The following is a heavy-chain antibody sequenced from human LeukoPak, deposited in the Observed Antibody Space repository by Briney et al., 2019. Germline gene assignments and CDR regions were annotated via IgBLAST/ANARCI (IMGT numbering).Heavy chain of an antibody. CDR2: IHYSGST. J-gene: IGHJ4*02. V-gene: IGHV4-59*08. CDR3: ARQGDKRYEPLDY. D-gene: IGHD3-3*01. CDR1: GGSISSCY. Sequence: PSETLSLTCTVSGGSISSCYWSWIRQPPGKGLEWIGYIHYSGSTNYKSSLKSRVTISVDTSKNQFSLKLSSVTAADTAVYYCARQGDKRYEPLDYWGQGTLVTVSS.